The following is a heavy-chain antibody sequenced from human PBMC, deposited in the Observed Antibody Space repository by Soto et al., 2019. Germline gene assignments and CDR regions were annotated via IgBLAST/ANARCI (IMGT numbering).Heavy chain of an antibody. V-gene: IGHV1-2*04. CDR2: INPNSGGT. CDR3: ARDFLPRRIAVAPLWFDP. J-gene: IGHJ5*02. CDR1: GYTFTGYY. D-gene: IGHD6-19*01. Sequence: QVQLVQSGAEVKKPGASVKVSCKASGYTFTGYYMHWVRQAPGQGLEWMGWINPNSGGTNYAQKFQGWVTMTRDTSISTAYMELSRLRSDDTAVYYCARDFLPRRIAVAPLWFDPWGQGTLVTVSS.